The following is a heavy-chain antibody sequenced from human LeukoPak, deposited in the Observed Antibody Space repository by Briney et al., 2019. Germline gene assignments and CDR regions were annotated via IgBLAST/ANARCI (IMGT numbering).Heavy chain of an antibody. V-gene: IGHV4-34*01. CDR2: INHSGST. Sequence: PSETQSLTCAVYGGSFSGYYWSWIRQPPGKGLEWIGEINHSGSTNYNPSLKSRVTISVDTSKNQFSLKLSSVTAADTAVYYCARARGPHSYYGMDVWGQGTTVTVSS. CDR3: ARARGPHSYYGMDV. J-gene: IGHJ6*02. CDR1: GGSFSGYY.